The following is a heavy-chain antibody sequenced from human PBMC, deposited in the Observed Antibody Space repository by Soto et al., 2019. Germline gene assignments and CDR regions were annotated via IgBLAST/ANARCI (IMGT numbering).Heavy chain of an antibody. V-gene: IGHV3-48*02. J-gene: IGHJ3*01. Sequence: PVGSLRLSCVASQFPFDVYSMHWVRQAPGKGLEWVSYIRHTTYATFYADAVKGRFTISRDNRKNSLFLQMNSLRDDDTGVYFCARDRGSSGMFELDVWGPGTLVTVSS. CDR1: QFPFDVYS. D-gene: IGHD6-19*01. CDR3: ARDRGSSGMFELDV. CDR2: IRHTTYAT.